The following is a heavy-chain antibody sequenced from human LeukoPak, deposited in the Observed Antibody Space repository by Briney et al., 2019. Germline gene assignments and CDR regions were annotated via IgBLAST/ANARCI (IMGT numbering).Heavy chain of an antibody. Sequence: ASVKVSCKASGGTFSSYAISWVRQAPGQGLEWMRRIIPILGIANYAQKFQGRVTITADKSTSTAYMELSSLRSEDTAVYYCARGEMATNMGDYWGQGTLVTVSS. CDR1: GGTFSSYA. CDR3: ARGEMATNMGDY. D-gene: IGHD5-24*01. J-gene: IGHJ4*02. CDR2: IIPILGIA. V-gene: IGHV1-69*04.